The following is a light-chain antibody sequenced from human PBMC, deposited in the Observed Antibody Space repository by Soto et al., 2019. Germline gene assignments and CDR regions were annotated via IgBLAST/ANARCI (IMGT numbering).Light chain of an antibody. V-gene: IGLV1-44*01. CDR2: SNN. J-gene: IGLJ2*01. CDR1: SSNIGSNT. Sequence: SVLTHPPSASGTPGQRVTISCSGSSSNIGSNTVNWYQQLPGTAPKLLIYSNNQRPSGVPDRFSGSKSGTSASLAISGLQSEDEADYYCAAWDDSLNGVVFGGGTKVTVL. CDR3: AAWDDSLNGVV.